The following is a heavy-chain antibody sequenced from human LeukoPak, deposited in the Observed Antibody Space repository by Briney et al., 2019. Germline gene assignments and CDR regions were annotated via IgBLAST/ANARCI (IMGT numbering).Heavy chain of an antibody. CDR3: ARAARQQLAPDY. CDR1: GFTFSSYS. D-gene: IGHD6-13*01. J-gene: IGHJ4*02. Sequence: GSLRLSCAASGFTFSSYSMNWVRQAPGKGLEWIGYIYYSGSTNYNPSLKSRVTISVDTSKNQFSLKLSSVTAADTAVYYCARAARQQLAPDYWGQGTLVTVSS. CDR2: IYYSGST. V-gene: IGHV4-59*01.